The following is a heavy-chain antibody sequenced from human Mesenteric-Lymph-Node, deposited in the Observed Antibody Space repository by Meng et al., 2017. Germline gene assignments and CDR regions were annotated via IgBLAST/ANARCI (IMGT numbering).Heavy chain of an antibody. CDR2: IYPGDSDT. V-gene: IGHV5-51*01. J-gene: IGHJ4*02. CDR3: ARIRRQRWLQSDY. CDR1: GYSFTSYW. Sequence: GGSLRLSCKGSGYSFTSYWIGWVRQMPGKGLEWMGIIYPGDSDTRYSPSFQGQVTISADKSISTAYLQWSSLKASDTAMYYCARIRRQRWLQSDYWGQGTRVT. D-gene: IGHD5-24*01.